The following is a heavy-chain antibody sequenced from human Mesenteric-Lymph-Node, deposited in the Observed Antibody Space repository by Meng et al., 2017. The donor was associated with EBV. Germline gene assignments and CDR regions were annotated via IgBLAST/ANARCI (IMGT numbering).Heavy chain of an antibody. Sequence: QGRLAGPGAGLVKPSGTLSLTCSVAGGSISSSNWWSWVRQPPGKGLEWIGEIYHSGSTNYNPSLKSRVTISVDKSKNQFSLNLSSVTAADTAVYYCARVGQWLPIDYWGQGTLVTVSS. CDR2: IYHSGST. V-gene: IGHV4-4*02. J-gene: IGHJ4*02. CDR3: ARVGQWLPIDY. CDR1: GGSISSSNW. D-gene: IGHD6-19*01.